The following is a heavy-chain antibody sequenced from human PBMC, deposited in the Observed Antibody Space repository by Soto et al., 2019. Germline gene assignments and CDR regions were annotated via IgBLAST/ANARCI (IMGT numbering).Heavy chain of an antibody. D-gene: IGHD1-26*01. J-gene: IGHJ4*02. CDR3: AKDPSWEVRSTRGGFLHN. V-gene: IGHV3-30*18. CDR1: GFTFSGYG. Sequence: QVQLVESGGGVVQPGRSLRLSCAASGFTFSGYGMHWVRQAPGKGLEWVAVILYDGISEYYADSVKGRFTISRDNSKNTLYLQMNSLRTEDTALYYCAKDPSWEVRSTRGGFLHNWGQGTLVTVSS. CDR2: ILYDGISE.